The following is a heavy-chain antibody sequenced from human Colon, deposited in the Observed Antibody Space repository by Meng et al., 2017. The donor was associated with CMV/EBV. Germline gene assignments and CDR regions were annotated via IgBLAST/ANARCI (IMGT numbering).Heavy chain of an antibody. CDR3: ASGYCSSDSCYTGEDWFDP. CDR2: IYFSGNT. CDR1: GGSFSNYQ. Sequence: SETLSLTCTVSGGSFSNYQWNWIRQPPGKGLEWIGYIYFSGNTNYNPSLQSRVTMSVDTSKNQFSLRLQSVTAADTAVYYCASGYCSSDSCYTGEDWFDPWGQGTLVTVSS. D-gene: IGHD2-2*02. J-gene: IGHJ5*02. V-gene: IGHV4-59*01.